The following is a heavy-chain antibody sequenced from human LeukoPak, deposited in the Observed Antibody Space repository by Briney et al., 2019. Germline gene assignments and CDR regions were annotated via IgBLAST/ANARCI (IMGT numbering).Heavy chain of an antibody. CDR1: GVTFSTYW. D-gene: IGHD1-1*01. J-gene: IGHJ4*02. CDR2: IKEDGSAT. V-gene: IGHV3-7*04. Sequence: HPGGSLRLSCAASGVTFSTYWMTWVRQAPGKGPEWVANIKEDGSATYYVDSVKGRFTISRDNAKKSLYLQMNSLRAEDTAVYYCARDSPGYLAYDSWGQGTLVTVSS. CDR3: ARDSPGYLAYDS.